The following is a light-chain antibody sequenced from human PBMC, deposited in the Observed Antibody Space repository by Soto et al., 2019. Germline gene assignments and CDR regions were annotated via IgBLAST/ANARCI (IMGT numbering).Light chain of an antibody. J-gene: IGLJ2*01. CDR2: EVS. Sequence: QSVLTQPPSASGSPGQSVTITCSGTSSDVGEENYVSWYQQHPGKVPKLILYEVSKRPSGVPDRFSGSRSGNTASLTVSGHQAEDEADYYCSSFAGSPVVFGGGTQLTVL. V-gene: IGLV2-8*01. CDR3: SSFAGSPVV. CDR1: SSDVGEENY.